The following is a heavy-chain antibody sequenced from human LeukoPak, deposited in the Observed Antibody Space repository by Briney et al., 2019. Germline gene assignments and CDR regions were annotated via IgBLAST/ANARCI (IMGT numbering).Heavy chain of an antibody. V-gene: IGHV3-53*01. D-gene: IGHD3-9*01. CDR1: GFTVSSNY. CDR3: AKDGNYDILTGYYYFDY. Sequence: GGSLRLSCAASGFTVSSNYMSWVRQAPGKGLEWVSVIYSGGSTYYADSVKGRFTISRDNSKNTLYLQMNSLRAEDTAVYYCAKDGNYDILTGYYYFDYWGQGTLVTVSS. J-gene: IGHJ4*02. CDR2: IYSGGST.